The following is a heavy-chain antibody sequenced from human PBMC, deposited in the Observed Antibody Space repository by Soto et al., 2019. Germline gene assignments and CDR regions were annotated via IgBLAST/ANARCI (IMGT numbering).Heavy chain of an antibody. J-gene: IGHJ4*02. CDR2: MNPNRGNT. CDR3: ARGTSIAAAGTGTL. CDR1: GYTFTSYD. D-gene: IGHD6-13*01. V-gene: IGHV1-8*01. Sequence: QVQLVQSGAEVEKPGASVKVSCKASGYTFTSYDINWVRQATGQGLEWMGWMNPNRGNTGYAQKFQGRVTMTRNTSISTAYMELSSLRSEDTAVYYCARGTSIAAAGTGTLWGQGTLVTVSS.